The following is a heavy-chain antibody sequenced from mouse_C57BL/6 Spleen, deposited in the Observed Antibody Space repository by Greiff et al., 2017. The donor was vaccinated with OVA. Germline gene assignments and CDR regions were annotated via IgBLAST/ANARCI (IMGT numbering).Heavy chain of an antibody. J-gene: IGHJ2*01. CDR1: GYTFTSYW. V-gene: IGHV1-55*01. Sequence: QVHVKQPGAELVKPGASVKMSCKASGYTFTSYWITWVKQRPGQGLEWIGDIYPGSGSTNYNEKFKSKATLTVDTSSSTAYMQLSSLTSEDSAVYYCARRGIGYYFDYWGQGTTLTVSS. CDR3: ARRGIGYYFDY. CDR2: IYPGSGST.